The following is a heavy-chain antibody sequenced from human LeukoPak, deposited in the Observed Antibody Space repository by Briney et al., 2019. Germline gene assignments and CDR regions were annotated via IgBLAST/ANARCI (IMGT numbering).Heavy chain of an antibody. CDR2: ISAYNGNT. D-gene: IGHD5-18*01. J-gene: IGHJ4*02. CDR3: ARDTDTAMVLNGAALDY. CDR1: GYTSTSYG. Sequence: ASVKVSCKASGYTSTSYGISWVRQAPGQGLEWMGWISAYNGNTNYAQKLQGRVTMTTDTSTSTAYMELRSLRSDDTAVYYCARDTDTAMVLNGAALDYWGQGTLVTVSS. V-gene: IGHV1-18*01.